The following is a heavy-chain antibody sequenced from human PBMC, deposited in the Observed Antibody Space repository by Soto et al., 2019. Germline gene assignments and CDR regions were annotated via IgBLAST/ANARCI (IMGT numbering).Heavy chain of an antibody. V-gene: IGHV3-66*01. J-gene: IGHJ4*02. CDR3: ARKMVRGVIGGYFDS. Sequence: EVQLVESGGGLVQPGGSLRLSCATSGFTVSTNYMSWVRQAPGKGLEWVSVIYSGGSTYYADSAKGRFTISRDNAQNTLSLQMTRMRAEDTAVYYCARKMVRGVIGGYFDSWGQGTLVTVSS. D-gene: IGHD3-10*01. CDR2: IYSGGST. CDR1: GFTVSTNY.